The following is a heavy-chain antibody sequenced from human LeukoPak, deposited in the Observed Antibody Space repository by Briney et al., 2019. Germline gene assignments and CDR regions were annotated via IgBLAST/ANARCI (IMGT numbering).Heavy chain of an antibody. V-gene: IGHV4-59*01. Sequence: SETLSLTCTVSGGSISSYYWSWIRQPPGKGLGWVGYIYYSGSTNYNPSLKRRVTISVVTSKNQFSLKLSSVTAADTAVYYCAREYYDILTGYPDAFDIWGQGTMVTVSS. CDR2: IYYSGST. J-gene: IGHJ3*02. CDR3: AREYYDILTGYPDAFDI. D-gene: IGHD3-9*01. CDR1: GGSISSYY.